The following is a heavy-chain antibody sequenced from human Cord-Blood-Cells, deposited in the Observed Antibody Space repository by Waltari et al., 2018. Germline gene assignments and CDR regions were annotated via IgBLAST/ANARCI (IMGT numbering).Heavy chain of an antibody. CDR2: IIPILGIA. V-gene: IGHV1-69*02. D-gene: IGHD4-17*01. CDR1: GGTFSSYT. CDR3: AKQNGDYDAFDI. Sequence: QVQLVQSGAEVKKPGSSVKVSCKASGGTFSSYTISWVRQAPGQGLEWMGSIIPILGIANYAQKFQGRVTITADKSTSTAYMELSSLRSEDTAVYYCAKQNGDYDAFDIWGQGTMVTVSS. J-gene: IGHJ3*02.